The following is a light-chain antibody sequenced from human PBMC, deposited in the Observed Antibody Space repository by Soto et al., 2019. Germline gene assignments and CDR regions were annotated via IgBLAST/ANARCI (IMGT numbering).Light chain of an antibody. V-gene: IGKV3-20*01. CDR3: QHYGSSPWT. Sequence: EIVLTQSPGTLSLSPGERATLSCRASQSVSSSYLAWYQQKPGQAPRLLIYGASSRPVGIPDRFSGSGSGTDFTLTISRLEPEDFAVYYCQHYGSSPWTFGQGTKVEIK. CDR2: GAS. J-gene: IGKJ1*01. CDR1: QSVSSSY.